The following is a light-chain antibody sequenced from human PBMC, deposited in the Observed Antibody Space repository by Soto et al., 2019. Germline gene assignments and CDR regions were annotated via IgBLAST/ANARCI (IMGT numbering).Light chain of an antibody. CDR2: GAS. CDR3: QQYYNWPPYT. Sequence: EIVMTQSPATLSVSPGDRVTLSCRASHSVSSHLAWYQQKPGQAPRLLIYGASTRATGIPARFSGSGSGTDFTLTISSLQSEDFAVYYCQQYYNWPPYTFGQGTKLEIK. CDR1: HSVSSH. V-gene: IGKV3-15*01. J-gene: IGKJ2*01.